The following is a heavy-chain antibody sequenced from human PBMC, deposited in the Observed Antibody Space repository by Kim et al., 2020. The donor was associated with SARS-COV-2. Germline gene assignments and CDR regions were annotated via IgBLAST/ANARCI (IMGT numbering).Heavy chain of an antibody. CDR2: ISWNSGSI. V-gene: IGHV3-9*01. D-gene: IGHD1-26*01. J-gene: IGHJ4*02. CDR1: GFTFDDYA. Sequence: GGSLRLSCAASGFTFDDYAMHWVRQAPGKGLEWVSGISWNSGSIGYADSVKGRFTISRDNAKNSLYLQMNSLRAEDTALYYCAKDMMTQWEQLAVGFDYWGQGTLVTVSS. CDR3: AKDMMTQWEQLAVGFDY.